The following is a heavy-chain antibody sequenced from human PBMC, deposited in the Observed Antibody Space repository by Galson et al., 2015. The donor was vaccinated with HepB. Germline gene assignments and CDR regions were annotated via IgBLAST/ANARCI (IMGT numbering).Heavy chain of an antibody. CDR3: IKGSGWYPD. Sequence: SLRLSCAASGFTFSNAWMSWVRQAPGKGLEWVGLLKSKTGGGTTDYAAPVKGRFTISRDDSKNTLYLQMNSLKTEDTAVYYCIKGSGWYPDWGQGTLVTVSS. CDR2: LKSKTGGGTT. V-gene: IGHV3-15*01. D-gene: IGHD6-19*01. CDR1: GFTFSNAW. J-gene: IGHJ4*02.